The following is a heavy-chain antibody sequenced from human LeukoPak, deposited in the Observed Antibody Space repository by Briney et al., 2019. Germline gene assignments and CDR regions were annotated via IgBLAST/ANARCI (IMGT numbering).Heavy chain of an antibody. J-gene: IGHJ4*02. CDR1: GGSISSYY. CDR2: INYTGAT. V-gene: IGHV4-59*01. D-gene: IGHD5-18*01. CDR3: ARAGYSYGTGYYFDY. Sequence: SETLSLTCTVSGGSISSYYWSWIRLPPGKGLEWIGYINYTGATYYNPSLESRVTISLDTSKNQFSLKLSSVTAADAAVYYCARAGYSYGTGYYFDYWGQGALVTVSS.